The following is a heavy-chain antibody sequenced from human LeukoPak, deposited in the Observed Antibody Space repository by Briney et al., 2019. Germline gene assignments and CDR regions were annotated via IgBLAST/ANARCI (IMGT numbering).Heavy chain of an antibody. J-gene: IGHJ4*02. Sequence: PGGSLRLSCAVSGFTFSSYSMSWVRQAPGKGLEWVSSISSSSSYIYYADSVKGRFTISRDNAENSLFLQMNRLRAEDTAVYYCAREGGYYDSNGYYLTFDYWGQGTLVTVSS. CDR2: ISSSSSYI. D-gene: IGHD3-22*01. V-gene: IGHV3-21*01. CDR3: AREGGYYDSNGYYLTFDY. CDR1: GFTFSSYS.